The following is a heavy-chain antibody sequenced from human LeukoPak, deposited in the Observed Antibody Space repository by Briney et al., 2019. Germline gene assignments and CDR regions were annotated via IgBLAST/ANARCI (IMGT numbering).Heavy chain of an antibody. V-gene: IGHV1-2*02. J-gene: IGHJ4*02. CDR2: INPNSRGT. CDR3: ARDSIVGHRRSFDY. D-gene: IGHD1-26*01. CDR1: GYSFTGYY. Sequence: VASVKVSCKASGYSFTGYYMHWVRQAPGQGLEWMGWINPNSRGTNYAQKLQGRVTMTTDTSTSTAYMELRSLRSDDTAVYYCARDSIVGHRRSFDYWGQGTLVTVSS.